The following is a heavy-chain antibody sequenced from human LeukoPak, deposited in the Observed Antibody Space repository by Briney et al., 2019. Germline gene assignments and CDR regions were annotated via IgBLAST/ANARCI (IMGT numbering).Heavy chain of an antibody. V-gene: IGHV4-31*03. CDR2: IYYSGST. CDR1: GGSISSGGYY. Sequence: SVTLSLTCTVSGGSISSGGYYWSWIRQHPGKGLEWIGYIYYSGSTYYNPSLKSRVTISVDTSKNQFSLKLSSVTAADTAVYYCARVNRSYWFDPWGQGTLVTVSS. J-gene: IGHJ5*02. CDR3: ARVNRSYWFDP.